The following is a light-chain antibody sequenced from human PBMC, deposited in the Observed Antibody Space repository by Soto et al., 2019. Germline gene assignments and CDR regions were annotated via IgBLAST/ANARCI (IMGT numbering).Light chain of an antibody. J-gene: IGKJ2*01. V-gene: IGKV3-20*01. CDR1: QDVGTNY. CDR2: GAS. CDR3: QQFINSPSMYI. Sequence: EIVLTQSPGTLSLSPGEGATLSCRSSQDVGTNYLAWYQQKPGQAPRLLIFGASSRAAGVPGRFSGSGSGTDFTLTISRLEPEDSAVYYCQQFINSPSMYIFGQGTQLEI.